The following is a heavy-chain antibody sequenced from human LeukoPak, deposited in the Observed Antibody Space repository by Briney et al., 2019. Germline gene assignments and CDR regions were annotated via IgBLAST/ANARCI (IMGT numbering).Heavy chain of an antibody. J-gene: IGHJ4*02. CDR2: IHYTAST. V-gene: IGHV4-59*01. Sequence: SETLSLTCTVSGGSISSYYWHWIRQPPGKGLEWIGHIHYTASTNYSPSLKGRVTISLDTSRNHFSLRVNPVTSADTAVYFCARSPANSFGEFDYWGQGALVTVSS. CDR3: ARSPANSFGEFDY. CDR1: GGSISSYY. D-gene: IGHD5-18*01.